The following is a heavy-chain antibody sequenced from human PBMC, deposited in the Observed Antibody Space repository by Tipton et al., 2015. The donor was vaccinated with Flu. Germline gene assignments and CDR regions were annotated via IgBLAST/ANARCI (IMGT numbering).Heavy chain of an antibody. J-gene: IGHJ5*02. D-gene: IGHD3-10*01. V-gene: IGHV4-59*01. Sequence: GLVKPSETLSLTCTVSGGSISGYYWSWIRQPPGKGLEWIGYIYYSGSTDYNPSLKSRVTISVDTSRNKFSLKMISVTGADTAVYYCARDRGQDPTLPRGWFDPWGQGTLVTVSS. CDR2: IYYSGST. CDR1: GGSISGYY. CDR3: ARDRGQDPTLPRGWFDP.